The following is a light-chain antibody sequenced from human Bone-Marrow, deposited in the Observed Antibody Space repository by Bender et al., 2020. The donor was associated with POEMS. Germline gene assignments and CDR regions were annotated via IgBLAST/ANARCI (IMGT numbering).Light chain of an antibody. CDR2: DVT. CDR3: SSCAGNNNMV. J-gene: IGLJ2*01. V-gene: IGLV2-8*01. CDR1: SSDVGGYNY. Sequence: QSALTQPPSASGSPGESVTISCTGTSSDVGGYNYVSWYQQHPGKVPKLIIYDVTKRPSGVPARFSGSKSGNTASLTISGLQTEDDADYYCSSCAGNNNMVFGGGTKLTVL.